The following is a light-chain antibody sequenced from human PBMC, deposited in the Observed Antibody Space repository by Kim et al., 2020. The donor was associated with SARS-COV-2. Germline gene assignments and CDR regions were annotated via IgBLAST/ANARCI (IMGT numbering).Light chain of an antibody. J-gene: IGKJ2*01. CDR2: AAS. Sequence: IQLTQSPSSLSASVGDRVTFTCRTSQGISGYLAWFQQQPGKATKLLFYAASTLTGGAPSRCSGSGAATEFTLTIGSLQPEDVATYYCQQLNSYPPTFGQGTKLEI. CDR1: QGISGY. CDR3: QQLNSYPPT. V-gene: IGKV1-9*01.